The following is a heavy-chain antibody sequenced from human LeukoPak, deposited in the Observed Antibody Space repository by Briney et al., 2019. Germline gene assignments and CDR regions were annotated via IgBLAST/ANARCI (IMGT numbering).Heavy chain of an antibody. V-gene: IGHV3-30*18. CDR3: AKDLLTVGATTLFDY. Sequence: GGSLRLSCTASGFTFSTDGMHWVRQAPGKGLEWVAVISFHGSNKNYADSVKGRFTISRDNSKNTVYLQMNSLRAEDTALHYCAKDLLTVGATTLFDYWGQGTLVTVSS. D-gene: IGHD1-26*01. J-gene: IGHJ4*02. CDR1: GFTFSTDG. CDR2: ISFHGSNK.